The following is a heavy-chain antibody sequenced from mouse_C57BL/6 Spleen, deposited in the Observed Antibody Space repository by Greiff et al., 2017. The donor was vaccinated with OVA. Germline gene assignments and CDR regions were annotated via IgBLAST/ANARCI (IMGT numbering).Heavy chain of an antibody. V-gene: IGHV1-64*01. Sequence: QVQLKQPGAELVKPGASVKLSCKASGYTFTSYWMHWVKQRPGQGLEWIGMLHPNSGSTNSNEKFKSKAPLTVDKSSSTAYMQHSSLTSEDSAVYYCARDYYGRFDYWGQGTTLTVSS. CDR2: LHPNSGST. CDR1: GYTFTSYW. CDR3: ARDYYGRFDY. J-gene: IGHJ2*01. D-gene: IGHD1-1*01.